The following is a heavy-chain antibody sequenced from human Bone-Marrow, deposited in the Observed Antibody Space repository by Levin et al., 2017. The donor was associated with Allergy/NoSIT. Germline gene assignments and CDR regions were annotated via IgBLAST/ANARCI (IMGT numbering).Heavy chain of an antibody. CDR3: AKDLGWNYYYYYGMDV. CDR1: GFTFSSYG. V-gene: IGHV3-30*18. J-gene: IGHJ6*02. CDR2: ISYDGSNK. D-gene: IGHD1-1*01. Sequence: GGSLRLSCAASGFTFSSYGMHWVRQAPGKGLEWVAVISYDGSNKYYADSVKGRFTISRDNSKNTLYLQMNSLRAEDTAVYYCAKDLGWNYYYYYGMDVWGQGTMVTVSS.